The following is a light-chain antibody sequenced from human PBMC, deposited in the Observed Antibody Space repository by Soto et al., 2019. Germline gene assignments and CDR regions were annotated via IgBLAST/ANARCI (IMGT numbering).Light chain of an antibody. CDR2: GAS. J-gene: IGKJ5*01. CDR3: QQYGSSPPIT. Sequence: EIVLTQSPGTLSLSPGERATLSCRASQSVSSNYLAWYQQKPGQAPRLLIYGASSRATGIPDRFSGCGSGTDFTLTISRLEPEDFAVYYCQQYGSSPPITFGQGTRLEIK. V-gene: IGKV3-20*01. CDR1: QSVSSNY.